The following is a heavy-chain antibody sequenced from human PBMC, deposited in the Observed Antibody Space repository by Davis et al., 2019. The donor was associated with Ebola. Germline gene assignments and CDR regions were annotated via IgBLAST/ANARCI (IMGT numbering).Heavy chain of an antibody. J-gene: IGHJ4*02. V-gene: IGHV3-72*01. CDR3: AKDQYDGRDPTGPTDN. Sequence: GESLKISCEVSGFTLSDHYMDWVRQAPGKGLEWVGRSRNKPNSHTTEYAASAKGRFTISRDDSKNSVYLQMNSLKTEDTAVYYCAKDQYDGRDPTGPTDNWGQGTRVTVSS. CDR2: SRNKPNSHTT. D-gene: IGHD4-11*01. CDR1: GFTLSDHY.